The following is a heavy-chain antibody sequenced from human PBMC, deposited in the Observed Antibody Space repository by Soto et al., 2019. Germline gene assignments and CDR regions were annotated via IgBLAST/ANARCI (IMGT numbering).Heavy chain of an antibody. Sequence: QVQLQESGPGLVKPSETLSLTCTVSGGSISSYYWSWIRQPPGKGLEWIGYIYYSGSTNYNPSLKGRVTISVDTSKNQFSLKLSSVTAADTAVYYCARDHGGYFSGGSCSRHYYYYYGMDVWGQGTTVTVSS. D-gene: IGHD2-15*01. CDR3: ARDHGGYFSGGSCSRHYYYYYGMDV. V-gene: IGHV4-59*01. CDR2: IYYSGST. CDR1: GGSISSYY. J-gene: IGHJ6*02.